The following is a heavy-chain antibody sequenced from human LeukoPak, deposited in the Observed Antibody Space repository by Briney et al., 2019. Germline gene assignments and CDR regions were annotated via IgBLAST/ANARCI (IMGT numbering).Heavy chain of an antibody. D-gene: IGHD2-15*01. CDR3: ARTVVVVAATRYYYYYYYMDV. Sequence: PSETLSLTCTVSGGSISSSSYYWGWIRQPPGKGLEWIGSIYYSGSTYYNPSLKSRVTISVDTSKNQFSLKLSSVTAADTAVYYCARTVVVVAATRYYYYYYYMDVWGKGTTVTVSS. CDR1: GGSISSSSYY. J-gene: IGHJ6*03. CDR2: IYYSGST. V-gene: IGHV4-39*07.